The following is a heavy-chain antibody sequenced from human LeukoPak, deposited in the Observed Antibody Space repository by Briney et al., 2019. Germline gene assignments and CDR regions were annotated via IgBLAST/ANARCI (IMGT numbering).Heavy chain of an antibody. D-gene: IGHD1-26*01. CDR3: ARDLGYYRADY. Sequence: PGGSLRLSCVASGFTLRSYQMNWVRQAPGKGLEWVSYIYSSGSAINHADSVKGVSTLSRENAKNTLYLQMNSPTAEDTAVYYCARDLGYYRADYWGQGTLVTVSS. V-gene: IGHV3-48*03. CDR1: GFTLRSYQ. CDR2: IYSSGSAI. J-gene: IGHJ4*02.